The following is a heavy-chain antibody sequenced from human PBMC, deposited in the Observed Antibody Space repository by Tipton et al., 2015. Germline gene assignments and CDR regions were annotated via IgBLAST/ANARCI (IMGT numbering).Heavy chain of an antibody. CDR2: ISSSGSTI. CDR3: ARDLEHGMDV. J-gene: IGHJ6*02. D-gene: IGHD5-24*01. Sequence: GSLRLSCAASGFTFSSYEMNWVRQAPGKGLEWVSYISSSGSTIYYADSVKGRFTISRDNAKNSLYLQMNSLRAEDTAVYYCARDLEHGMDVWGQGTTVTVSS. CDR1: GFTFSSYE. V-gene: IGHV3-48*03.